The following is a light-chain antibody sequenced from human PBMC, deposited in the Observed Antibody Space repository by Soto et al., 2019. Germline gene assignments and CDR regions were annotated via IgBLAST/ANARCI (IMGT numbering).Light chain of an antibody. Sequence: EIVLTQSPGTLSLSPGERATLSCRASQSVSSSYLAWYQQKPGQAPRLLIYGASSRATGIPDRFIGSGSGTDFTLTISRLEPEDFAVYYCQQYGSSLTWTFGQGTKVDIK. V-gene: IGKV3-20*01. CDR2: GAS. CDR3: QQYGSSLTWT. J-gene: IGKJ1*01. CDR1: QSVSSSY.